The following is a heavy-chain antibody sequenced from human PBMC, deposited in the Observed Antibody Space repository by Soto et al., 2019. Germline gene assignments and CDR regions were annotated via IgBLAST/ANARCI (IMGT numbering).Heavy chain of an antibody. CDR3: ARRSKRLRYGMDV. CDR1: GFTFSSYG. J-gene: IGHJ6*02. V-gene: IGHV3-33*01. Sequence: GGSLRLSCAASGFTFSSYGMHWVRQAPGKGLEWVAVIWYDGSNKYYADSVKGRFTISRDNSKNTLYLQMNSLRAEDTAVYYCARRSKRLRYGMDVWGQGTTVTVSS. CDR2: IWYDGSNK.